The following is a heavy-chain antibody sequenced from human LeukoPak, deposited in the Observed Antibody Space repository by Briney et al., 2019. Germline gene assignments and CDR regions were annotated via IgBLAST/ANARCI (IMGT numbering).Heavy chain of an antibody. V-gene: IGHV3-66*01. CDR1: GFTVSINY. CDR2: IYSGGST. D-gene: IGHD2-2*01. J-gene: IGHJ4*02. Sequence: PPGGSLRLSCAASGFTVSINYMSWVRQAPGKGLEWVSVIYSGGSTYYADSVKGRFTISRDNSKNTLYLQMNSLRAEDTAVYYCARAPGGAAAKYYFDYWGQGTLVTVSS. CDR3: ARAPGGAAAKYYFDY.